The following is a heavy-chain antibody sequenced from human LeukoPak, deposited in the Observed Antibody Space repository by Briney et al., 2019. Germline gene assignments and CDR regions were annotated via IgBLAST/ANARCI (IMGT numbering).Heavy chain of an antibody. Sequence: GGSLRLSCAASGFTFSSYGMHWVRRAPGKGLEWVAFIRYDGSNKYYADSVKGRFIISRDNAKDSLYLQMNSLRVEDTAVYYCLRGDRRDYWGQGTLVTVSS. CDR1: GFTFSSYG. V-gene: IGHV3-30*02. CDR3: LRGDRRDY. J-gene: IGHJ4*02. CDR2: IRYDGSNK.